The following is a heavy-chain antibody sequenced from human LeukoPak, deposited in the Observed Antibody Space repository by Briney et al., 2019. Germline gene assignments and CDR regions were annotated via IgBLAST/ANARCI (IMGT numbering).Heavy chain of an antibody. CDR1: GGSISSYY. D-gene: IGHD4-17*01. V-gene: IGHV4-59*12. CDR3: ARDDDYGDYFDAFDI. J-gene: IGHJ3*02. CDR2: IHHSGTT. Sequence: SETLSLTCTVSGGSISSYYWSWIRQPPGKGLEWIGCIHHSGTTNYNPSLKSRVTISVDTSKNQFSLKLNSVTAADTAVYYCARDDDYGDYFDAFDIWGQGTMVTVSS.